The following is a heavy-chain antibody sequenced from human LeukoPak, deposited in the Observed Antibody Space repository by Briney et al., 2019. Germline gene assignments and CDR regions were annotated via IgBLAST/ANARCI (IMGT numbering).Heavy chain of an antibody. Sequence: PGRSLRLSCAASGFTFYDYAMHWVRQAPGKGLEWVSAISGSGGSTYYADSVKGRFTISRDNSKNTLYLQMNSLRAEDTAVYYCAKDRVCSGGSCEDYFDYWGQGTLVTVSS. CDR1: GFTFYDYA. CDR2: ISGSGGST. D-gene: IGHD2-15*01. J-gene: IGHJ4*02. CDR3: AKDRVCSGGSCEDYFDY. V-gene: IGHV3-23*01.